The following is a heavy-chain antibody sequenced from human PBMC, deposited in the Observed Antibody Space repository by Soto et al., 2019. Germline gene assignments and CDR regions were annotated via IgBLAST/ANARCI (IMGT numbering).Heavy chain of an antibody. CDR3: ARSRYSRGFFDY. CDR1: GGSISSYY. V-gene: IGHV4-59*01. Sequence: SETLSLTCTVSGGSISSYYWSWVRQPPGKGLEWIGYVYFSGSTNCNPSLKSRVTISVDTSKNQFSLKLNSVTAADTAVYYCARSRYSRGFFDYWGQGTLVTVSS. J-gene: IGHJ4*02. CDR2: VYFSGST. D-gene: IGHD2-21*01.